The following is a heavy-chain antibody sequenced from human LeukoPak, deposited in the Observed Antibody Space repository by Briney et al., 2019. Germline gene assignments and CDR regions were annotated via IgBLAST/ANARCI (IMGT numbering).Heavy chain of an antibody. CDR1: GGSISRYY. Sequence: PPGTLSLTCTVSGGSISRYYWSWVRQPPGEGLEWIGYIYYSGSTNYNPSLKSRVTISVDTSKNQFSLKLSSVTAADTAVYYCAREGSSGWFDYWGQGTLVTVSS. D-gene: IGHD6-19*01. CDR2: IYYSGST. CDR3: AREGSSGWFDY. J-gene: IGHJ4*02. V-gene: IGHV4-59*01.